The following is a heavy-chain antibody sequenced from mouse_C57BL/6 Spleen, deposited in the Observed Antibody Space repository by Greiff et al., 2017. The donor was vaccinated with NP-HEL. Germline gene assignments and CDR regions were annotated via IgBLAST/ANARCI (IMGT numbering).Heavy chain of an antibody. V-gene: IGHV1-59*01. CDR3: ARGGLPPGPMDY. D-gene: IGHD3-3*01. J-gene: IGHJ4*01. Sequence: VQLQQSGAELVRPGTSVKLSCKASGYTFTSYWMHWVKQRPGQGLEWIGVIDPSDSYTNYNQKFKGKATLTVDTSSSTAYMQLSSLTSEDSAVYYCARGGLPPGPMDYWGQGTSVTVSS. CDR1: GYTFTSYW. CDR2: IDPSDSYT.